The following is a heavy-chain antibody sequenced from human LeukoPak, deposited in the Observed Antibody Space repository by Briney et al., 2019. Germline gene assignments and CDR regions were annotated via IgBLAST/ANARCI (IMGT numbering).Heavy chain of an antibody. Sequence: GGSLRLSCAASGFTFSNYAMSWVRQAPGKGLEWISAISGSGGSTYYADSVKGRFTISRDNSKNTLYLQMNSLRAEDTAVYYCAKDTPQPYYYDRSGADYLGQGTLVTVSS. V-gene: IGHV3-23*01. CDR2: ISGSGGST. CDR3: AKDTPQPYYYDRSGADY. D-gene: IGHD3-22*01. CDR1: GFTFSNYA. J-gene: IGHJ4*02.